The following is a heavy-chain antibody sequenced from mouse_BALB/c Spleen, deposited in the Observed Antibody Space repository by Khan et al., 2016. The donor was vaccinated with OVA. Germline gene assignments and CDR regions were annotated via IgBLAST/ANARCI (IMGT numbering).Heavy chain of an antibody. V-gene: IGHV1S135*01. CDR1: GYSFSSYY. D-gene: IGHD2-2*01. CDR3: TRHGYVACFTY. Sequence: LEESGPELMKPGSSVKISCKASGYSFSSYYIHWVMQSHGKSLEWIGYIDPFSGGTNYNQKFKGKATLTVDRSSSTAYINISNLTSEDSAVYFCTRHGYVACFTYWGQGTLVTVSA. CDR2: IDPFSGGT. J-gene: IGHJ3*01.